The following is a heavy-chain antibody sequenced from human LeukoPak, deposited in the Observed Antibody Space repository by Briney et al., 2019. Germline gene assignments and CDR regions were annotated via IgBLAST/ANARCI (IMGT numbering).Heavy chain of an antibody. D-gene: IGHD3-22*01. CDR3: ARVHPYDSSGYYRN. J-gene: IGHJ4*02. CDR2: ISSNGGST. Sequence: VGSLRLSCAASGFTFSSYAMHWVRQAPGKGLEYVSAISSNGGSTYYANSVKGRFTIYRDNSKNTLYLQMGSLRAEDMAVYYCARVHPYDSSGYYRNWGQGTLVTVSS. CDR1: GFTFSSYA. V-gene: IGHV3-64*01.